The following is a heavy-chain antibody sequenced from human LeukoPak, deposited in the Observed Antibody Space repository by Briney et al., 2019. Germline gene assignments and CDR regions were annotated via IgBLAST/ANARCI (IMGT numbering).Heavy chain of an antibody. J-gene: IGHJ6*02. CDR3: ARVLYGSGSYYKSYYYYYGMDV. CDR1: GYTFTSYD. Sequence: ASVKVSCKASGYTFTSYDINWVRQATGQGLEWMGWMNPNSGNTGYAQKFQGRVTMTRNTSISTAYMELRSLRSDDTAVYYCARVLYGSGSYYKSYYYYYGMDVWGQGTTVTVSS. D-gene: IGHD3-10*01. CDR2: MNPNSGNT. V-gene: IGHV1-8*01.